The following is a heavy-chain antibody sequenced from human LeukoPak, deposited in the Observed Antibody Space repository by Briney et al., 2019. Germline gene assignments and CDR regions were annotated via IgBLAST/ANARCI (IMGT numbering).Heavy chain of an antibody. Sequence: SETLSLTCAVYGGSFSGYYWRWIRQPPGKGLEWIGEINHSGSTNYNPSLKSRVTISVDTSKNQFSLKLSSVTAADTAVYYCASVLAAAGKIDYWGQGTLVTVSS. J-gene: IGHJ4*02. CDR2: INHSGST. CDR3: ASVLAAAGKIDY. CDR1: GGSFSGYY. D-gene: IGHD6-13*01. V-gene: IGHV4-34*01.